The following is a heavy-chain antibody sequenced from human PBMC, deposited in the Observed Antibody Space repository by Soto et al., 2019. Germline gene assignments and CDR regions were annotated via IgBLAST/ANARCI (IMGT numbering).Heavy chain of an antibody. D-gene: IGHD3-3*01. CDR2: IYPGDSDT. CDR1: GYSFTSYW. J-gene: IGHJ4*02. CDR3: ARLGGGSDFWSGYPPPYFDY. Sequence: GESLKISCKGSGYSFTSYWIGWVRQMPGKGLEWMVIIYPGDSDTRYSPSFQGQVTISADKSISTAYLQWSSLKASDTAMYYCARLGGGSDFWSGYPPPYFDYWGQGTLVTVFS. V-gene: IGHV5-51*01.